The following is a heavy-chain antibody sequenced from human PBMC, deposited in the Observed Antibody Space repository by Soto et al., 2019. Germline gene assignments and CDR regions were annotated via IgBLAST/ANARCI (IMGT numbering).Heavy chain of an antibody. CDR2: IYHSGST. J-gene: IGHJ3*02. CDR1: DCSITRRNW. Sequence: SQSLSLTFVLSDCSITRRNWRSWFRQPPGKGLEWIGEIYHSGSTNYNPSLKSRVTISVDKSKNQFSLKLSSVTAADTAVYYCASKFGELLADAFDIWGQGTMVT. CDR3: ASKFGELLADAFDI. V-gene: IGHV4-4*02. D-gene: IGHD3-10*01.